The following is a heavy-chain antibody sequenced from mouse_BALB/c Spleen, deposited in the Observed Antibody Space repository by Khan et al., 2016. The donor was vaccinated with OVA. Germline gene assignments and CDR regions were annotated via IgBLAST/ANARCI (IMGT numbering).Heavy chain of an antibody. CDR1: GYTFTDYY. CDR3: AREWAAWFPY. J-gene: IGHJ3*01. CDR2: IYPGSGNI. Sequence: QVQLQQSGAELARPGASVKLSCKASGYTFTDYYINWMKQRTGQGLGWIGEIYPGSGNIYYNEKFKGKATLTADKSSSTAYMQLSSLTSEDSAVYFCAREWAAWFPYWGQGTLVTVSA. V-gene: IGHV1-77*01.